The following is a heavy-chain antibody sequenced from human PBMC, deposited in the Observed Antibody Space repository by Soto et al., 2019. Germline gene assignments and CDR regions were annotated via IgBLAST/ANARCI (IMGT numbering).Heavy chain of an antibody. CDR3: ARGLITGSHYSGGWYYFDS. Sequence: QVQLQQSGAGLLKPSETLSLTCAVYGESFSGHNWTWIRQTPGKGLQWIGQINHSGSASYNPSLKSRVTISVHTSNSQFSLELSSVTAADTAVYYCARGLITGSHYSGGWYYFDSWGQGTQVTVSS. V-gene: IGHV4-34*01. J-gene: IGHJ4*02. D-gene: IGHD6-19*01. CDR2: INHSGSA. CDR1: GESFSGHN.